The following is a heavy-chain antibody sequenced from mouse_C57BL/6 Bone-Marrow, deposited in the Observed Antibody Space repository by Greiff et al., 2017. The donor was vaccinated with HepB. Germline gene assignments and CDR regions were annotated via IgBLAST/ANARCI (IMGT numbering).Heavy chain of an antibody. CDR3: ARKYGSFYYYAMDY. J-gene: IGHJ4*01. Sequence: VQLQQSGAELVRPGTSVKVSCKASGYAFTNYLIEWVKQRPGQGLEWIGVINPGSGGTNYNEKFKGKATLTADKSSSTAYMQLSSLTSEDSAVYFCARKYGSFYYYAMDYWGQGTSVTVSS. D-gene: IGHD1-1*01. V-gene: IGHV1-54*01. CDR1: GYAFTNYL. CDR2: INPGSGGT.